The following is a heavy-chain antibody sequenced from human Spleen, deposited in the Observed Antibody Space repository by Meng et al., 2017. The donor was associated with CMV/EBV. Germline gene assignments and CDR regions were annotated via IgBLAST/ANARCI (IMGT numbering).Heavy chain of an antibody. Sequence: QGNLGQLGAEVKKAGASVKVPCKSSGYTVSGYDMNWMRQAPGQGLEWMGWINPNSGGTNYAQKFQGRVTMTRDTSISTAYMELSSLRSDDTAVYYCAREHYDSSAKRYYFDYWGQGTLVTVSS. CDR2: INPNSGGT. J-gene: IGHJ4*02. CDR1: GYTVSGYD. CDR3: AREHYDSSAKRYYFDY. V-gene: IGHV1-2*02. D-gene: IGHD3-22*01.